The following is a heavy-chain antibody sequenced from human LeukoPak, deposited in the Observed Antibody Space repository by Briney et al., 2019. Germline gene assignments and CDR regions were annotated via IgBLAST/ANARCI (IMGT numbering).Heavy chain of an antibody. J-gene: IGHJ4*02. CDR3: AKDLGHRNYAGDFDY. V-gene: IGHV3-9*01. CDR2: ISWNSGSI. CDR1: GFTFDDCA. Sequence: PGRSLRLSCAASGFTFDDCAMHWVRQAPGKGLERGSGISWNSGSIGYADSVKGRFTISRDDAKNSLYLQMNSLRAEDTALYYCAKDLGHRNYAGDFDYWGQGTLVTVSS. D-gene: IGHD1-7*01.